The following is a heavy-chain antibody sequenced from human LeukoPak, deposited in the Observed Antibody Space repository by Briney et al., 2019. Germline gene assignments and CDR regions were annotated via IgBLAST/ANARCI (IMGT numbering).Heavy chain of an antibody. Sequence: GESLKISCRGSGYSFTSYWIGWVRHMPGKGLEWMGTIYPGDSDTRYAPSFQGQVTISADKSISTAYLQWSSLKASDTAMYYCARRMKLRYFDWFALGAFDIWGQGTMVTVSS. J-gene: IGHJ3*02. CDR2: IYPGDSDT. D-gene: IGHD3-9*01. CDR1: GYSFTSYW. V-gene: IGHV5-51*01. CDR3: ARRMKLRYFDWFALGAFDI.